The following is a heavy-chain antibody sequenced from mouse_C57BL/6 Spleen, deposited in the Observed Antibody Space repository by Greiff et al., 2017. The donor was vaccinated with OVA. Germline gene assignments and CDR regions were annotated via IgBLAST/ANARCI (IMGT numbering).Heavy chain of an antibody. D-gene: IGHD1-1*01. V-gene: IGHV1-69*01. J-gene: IGHJ4*01. CDR2: IDPSDSYT. CDR3: ARFSTTVVATRYAMDY. Sequence: QVQLQQPGAELVMPGASVKLSCKASGYTFTSYWMHWVKQRPGQGLEWIGEIDPSDSYTNYNQKFKGKSTLTVDKSSSTAYMQLSSLTSEDSAVYYCARFSTTVVATRYAMDYWGQGTSVTVSS. CDR1: GYTFTSYW.